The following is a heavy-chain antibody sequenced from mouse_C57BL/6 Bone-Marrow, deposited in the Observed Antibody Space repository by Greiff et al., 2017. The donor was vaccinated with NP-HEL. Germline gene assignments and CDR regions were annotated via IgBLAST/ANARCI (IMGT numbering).Heavy chain of an antibody. CDR3: ARDGTMVRAMDY. D-gene: IGHD2-2*01. CDR2: ISDGGSYT. V-gene: IGHV5-4*01. Sequence: EVQLVESGGGLVKPGGSLKLSCAASGFTFSSYAMSWVRQTPEKRLEWVATISDGGSYTYYPDNVKGRFTISRDNAKNNLYLQMSHLKSEDTAMYYCARDGTMVRAMDYWGQGTSVTVSS. CDR1: GFTFSSYA. J-gene: IGHJ4*01.